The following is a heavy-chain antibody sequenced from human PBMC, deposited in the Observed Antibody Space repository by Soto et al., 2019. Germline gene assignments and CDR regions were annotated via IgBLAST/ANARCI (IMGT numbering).Heavy chain of an antibody. V-gene: IGHV3-23*01. CDR2: VNGGGSGT. D-gene: IGHD2-15*01. CDR1: GFTFSSYS. CDR3: ARKVVVGDAASLDI. J-gene: IGHJ3*02. Sequence: PGGSLRLSCTASGFTFSSYSMSWVRQAPGGGLEWVSGVNGGGSGTYYTDSVKGRFTISRDNSKNTMYLQMNSLRAEDTALYYCARKVVVGDAASLDIWGQGTMVTVSS.